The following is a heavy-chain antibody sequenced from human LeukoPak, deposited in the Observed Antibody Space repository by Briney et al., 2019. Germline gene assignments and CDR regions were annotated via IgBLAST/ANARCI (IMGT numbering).Heavy chain of an antibody. Sequence: PGGSLRLSCAASGFTFDDYAMPWVRQAPGKGLEWVSGISWNSGSIGYADSVKGRFTISRDNAKNSLYLQMNSLRAEDTAVYYCARCPFYGLSPFDYWGQGTLVTVSS. J-gene: IGHJ4*02. V-gene: IGHV3-9*01. CDR1: GFTFDDYA. CDR2: ISWNSGSI. CDR3: ARCPFYGLSPFDY. D-gene: IGHD2/OR15-2a*01.